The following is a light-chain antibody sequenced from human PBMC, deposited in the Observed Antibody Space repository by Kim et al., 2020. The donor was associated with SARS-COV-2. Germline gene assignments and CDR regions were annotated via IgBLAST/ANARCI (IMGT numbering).Light chain of an antibody. V-gene: IGKV1-6*02. CDR3: LQDYNYPRT. J-gene: IGKJ1*01. CDR2: AAS. Sequence: AIQMTQSPSSLSASVGDRIIITCRASQGIRNDLGWYQQKPGKAPKLLIYAASSLESGVPSRFSGSGPGTDFTLTISSLQPEDFATYYCLQDYNYPRTFGQGTKVDIK. CDR1: QGIRND.